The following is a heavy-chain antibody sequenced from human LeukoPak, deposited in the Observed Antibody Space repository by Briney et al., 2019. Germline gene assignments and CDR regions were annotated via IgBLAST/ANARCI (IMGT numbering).Heavy chain of an antibody. J-gene: IGHJ4*02. CDR1: GGXLSRYA. V-gene: IGHV1-69*13. CDR3: ARIAGIASRGYFDY. Sequence: ASVKVSCRASGGXLSRYAMSWVRQAPGQGPEWMGGIIPIFGTTNYAQKFQGRVTITADESTSTAYMELSSLRSEDTAVYYCARIAGIASRGYFDYWGQGTLVTVSS. CDR2: IIPIFGTT. D-gene: IGHD3-10*01.